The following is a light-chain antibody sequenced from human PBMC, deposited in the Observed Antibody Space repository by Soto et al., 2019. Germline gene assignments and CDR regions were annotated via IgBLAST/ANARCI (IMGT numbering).Light chain of an antibody. V-gene: IGKV3-20*01. CDR1: QSLANSF. CDR2: AAS. CDR3: QHNGRS. Sequence: EIVLTQSPATLSLSPGERATLSCRASQSLANSFIAWYQQKPGQAPRLLIYAASSRATGISDRFSGSGSGTDFTLIINRLDPEDSAVYYCQHNGRSFGQGTRLEIK. J-gene: IGKJ5*01.